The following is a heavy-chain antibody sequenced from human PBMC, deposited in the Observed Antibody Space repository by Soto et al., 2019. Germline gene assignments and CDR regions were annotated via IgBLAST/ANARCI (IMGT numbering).Heavy chain of an antibody. J-gene: IGHJ4*02. V-gene: IGHV5-51*01. CDR1: GYSFTSYW. Sequence: PVASVKISCKRSGYSFTSYWIGWVRQMPGKGLEWMGIVYPGDSDTRYSPSFQGQVTISADKSISTAYLQWSSLKASDTAMYYCARSLASRVGGWYYFDYWGQGTLVTVSS. CDR2: VYPGDSDT. CDR3: ARSLASRVGGWYYFDY. D-gene: IGHD6-19*01.